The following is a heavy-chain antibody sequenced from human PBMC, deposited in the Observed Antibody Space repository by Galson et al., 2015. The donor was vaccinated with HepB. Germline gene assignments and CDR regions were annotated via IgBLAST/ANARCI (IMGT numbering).Heavy chain of an antibody. J-gene: IGHJ4*02. CDR3: ARDRNLWGYGELVGY. CDR1: SAASRFSLSRYT. CDR2: ISWDGANK. D-gene: IGHD3-10*01. Sequence: SLRLSCAASSAASRFSLSRYTMFWVRQAPGKGLEGVSVISWDGANKNYAESVKGRFIVSRDNSNNVLYLDMDNLRLEDTALYYCARDRNLWGYGELVGYWGQGTLVTVSS. V-gene: IGHV3-30*04.